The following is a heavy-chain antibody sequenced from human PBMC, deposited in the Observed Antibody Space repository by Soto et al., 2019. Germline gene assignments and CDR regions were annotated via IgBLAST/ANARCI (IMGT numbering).Heavy chain of an antibody. CDR1: GYSFTSYW. CDR3: ARYCSGGSCYEVSPHDRAFDI. Sequence: PGESLKISCKDSGYSFTSYWISWVRQMPGKGLEWMGRIDPSDSYTNYSPSFQGHVTISADKSISTAYLQWSSLKASDTAMYYCARYCSGGSCYEVSPHDRAFDIWGQGTMVTVSS. D-gene: IGHD2-15*01. CDR2: IDPSDSYT. J-gene: IGHJ3*02. V-gene: IGHV5-10-1*01.